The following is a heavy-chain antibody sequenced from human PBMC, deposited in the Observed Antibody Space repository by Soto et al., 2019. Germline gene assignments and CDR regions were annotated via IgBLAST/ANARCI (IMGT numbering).Heavy chain of an antibody. D-gene: IGHD2-15*01. J-gene: IGHJ5*02. CDR1: GGTFSSYA. CDR3: AEARYCSGGSCYVGGSWFDP. Sequence: SVKVSCKASGGTFSSYAISWVRQAPGQGLECMGGIIPIFGTANYAQKFQGRVTITADESTSTAYMELSSLRSEDTAVYYCAEARYCSGGSCYVGGSWFDPWGQGTLVTVSS. CDR2: IIPIFGTA. V-gene: IGHV1-69*13.